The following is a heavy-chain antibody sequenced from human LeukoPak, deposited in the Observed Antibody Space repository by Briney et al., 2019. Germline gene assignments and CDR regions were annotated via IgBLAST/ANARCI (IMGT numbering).Heavy chain of an antibody. J-gene: IGHJ6*02. CDR2: IYSGDST. CDR1: GFTVSSNY. V-gene: IGHV3-66*01. Sequence: PGGSLRLSCAASGFTVSSNYIRWVRQAPGKGLEWVSVIYSGDSTYYADSVKGRFTISRDNSKNTLYLQMNSLRAEDTAVYYCARDESRRKSHYNYALDVGGQGTTVTVSS. CDR3: ARDESRRKSHYNYALDV.